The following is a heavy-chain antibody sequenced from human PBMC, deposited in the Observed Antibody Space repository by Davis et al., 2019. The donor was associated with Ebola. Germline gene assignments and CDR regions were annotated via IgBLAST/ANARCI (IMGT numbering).Heavy chain of an antibody. CDR2: LNQNSGGT. Sequence: ASVKVSCKASGYTFTNYGITWVRQAPGQGLEWMGRLNQNSGGTDSAQKFHGRVTVTRDTSIGTAYMELSGLRSDDTAVYYCARGNNYAFDYWGQGTLVTVSS. CDR1: GYTFTNYG. CDR3: ARGNNYAFDY. D-gene: IGHD5-18*01. J-gene: IGHJ4*02. V-gene: IGHV1-2*06.